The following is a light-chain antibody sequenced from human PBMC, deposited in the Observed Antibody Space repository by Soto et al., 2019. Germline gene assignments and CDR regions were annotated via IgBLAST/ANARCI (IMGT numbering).Light chain of an antibody. CDR2: DAS. CDR1: QSISSW. CDR3: QQYNSYSENT. J-gene: IGKJ2*01. Sequence: DIPMTQSPSTLSASVGDRVTITCRASQSISSWLAWYQQKPGKAPKVLIYDASSLESGVPSRFSGSGSGTEFTLTISSLQPDDFATYYCQQYNSYSENTFGQGTKLEIK. V-gene: IGKV1-5*01.